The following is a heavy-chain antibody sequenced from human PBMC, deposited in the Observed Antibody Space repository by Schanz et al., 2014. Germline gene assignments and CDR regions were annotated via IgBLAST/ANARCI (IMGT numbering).Heavy chain of an antibody. CDR3: ARPALWFGDNCFDP. D-gene: IGHD3-10*01. J-gene: IGHJ5*02. CDR1: GFGFSSYS. Sequence: EVQLLESGGGLVQPGGSLRLSCAASGFGFSSYSMNWVRQAPGKGLVWVSRIKSDGSSTSYADSVKGRFTISRDNAKNTLYLQMNSLRAEDTAVYYCARPALWFGDNCFDPWGQGTLVAVSA. V-gene: IGHV3-74*02. CDR2: IKSDGSST.